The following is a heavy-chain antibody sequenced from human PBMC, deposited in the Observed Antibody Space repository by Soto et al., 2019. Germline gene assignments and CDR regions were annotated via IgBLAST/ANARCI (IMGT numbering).Heavy chain of an antibody. CDR2: ISYDGDNK. CDR1: GFTFSYHA. Sequence: PGGSLRLSCAASGFTFSYHALNWVRQAPGKGLEWVAVISYDGDNKYIAEAVKGRLTISRDNPKNTVSLQMNSLRTEDTAMYFYARGTTPSAFSVMDVWGQGTTVTVSS. J-gene: IGHJ6*02. V-gene: IGHV3-30-3*01. D-gene: IGHD2-2*01. CDR3: ARGTTPSAFSVMDV.